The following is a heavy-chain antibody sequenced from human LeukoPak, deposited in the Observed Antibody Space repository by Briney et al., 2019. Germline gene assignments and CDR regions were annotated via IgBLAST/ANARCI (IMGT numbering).Heavy chain of an antibody. Sequence: KASETLSLTCTVSGGSISGSHYYWGWIRQPPGKGLEWFGNIYYSGNTYYNPSLKSRVTISVDTSKNQSSLKLRSMTAADTAVYYCAPQGAAAVDWGQGTLVTVSS. CDR3: APQGAAAVD. D-gene: IGHD6-13*01. V-gene: IGHV4-39*01. CDR2: IYYSGNT. CDR1: GGSISGSHYY. J-gene: IGHJ4*02.